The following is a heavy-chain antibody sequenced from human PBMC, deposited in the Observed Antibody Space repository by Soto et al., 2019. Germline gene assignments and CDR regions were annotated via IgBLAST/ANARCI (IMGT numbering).Heavy chain of an antibody. V-gene: IGHV4-30-4*01. Sequence: QVQLQESGPGLVKPSQTLSLTCTVSGGSISSGDYYWTWIRQPPGEGLEWIGYIYYSGSTHYNPSLQSRLTISLDTSKNQFSLKLSSVTAADTAVYYCARVEGYYDRNGYNWFDPWGQGTLVTVSS. CDR3: ARVEGYYDRNGYNWFDP. CDR2: IYYSGST. D-gene: IGHD3-22*01. CDR1: GGSISSGDYY. J-gene: IGHJ5*02.